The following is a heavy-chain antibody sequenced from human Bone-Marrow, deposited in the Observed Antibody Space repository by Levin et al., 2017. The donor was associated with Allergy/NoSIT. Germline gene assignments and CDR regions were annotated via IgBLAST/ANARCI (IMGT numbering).Heavy chain of an antibody. V-gene: IGHV3-7*01. CDR2: ISIDGSVK. CDR1: GFNFNAYS. D-gene: IGHD7-27*01. Sequence: GASVKVSCLTSGFNFNAYSMSWVRQAPGKGLEWLADISIDGSVKQYVDAVKGRFTVSRDNAKNSLHLQMNSLRVDDTAVYYCARDPNWGNWFDPWGQGTLVTVSS. CDR3: ARDPNWGNWFDP. J-gene: IGHJ5*02.